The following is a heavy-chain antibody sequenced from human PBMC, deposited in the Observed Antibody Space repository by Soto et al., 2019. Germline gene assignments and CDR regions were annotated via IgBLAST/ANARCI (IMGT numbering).Heavy chain of an antibody. CDR3: ARVDSSGGYGWSGDYYYYYYMDV. D-gene: IGHD6-19*01. Sequence: EVQLVESGGGLVQPGGSLRLSCAASGFTFSSYWMSWVRQAPGKGLEWVANIKQDGSEKYYVDSVKGRFTISRDNDKNSQYLQINSLRAEDTAVYYCARVDSSGGYGWSGDYYYYYYMDVWGKGTTVTVSS. CDR2: IKQDGSEK. J-gene: IGHJ6*03. CDR1: GFTFSSYW. V-gene: IGHV3-7*01.